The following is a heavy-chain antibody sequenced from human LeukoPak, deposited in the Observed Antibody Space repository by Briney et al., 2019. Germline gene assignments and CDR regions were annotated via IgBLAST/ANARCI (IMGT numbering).Heavy chain of an antibody. CDR1: GGSFSGYY. J-gene: IGHJ1*01. CDR2: INHSGST. V-gene: IGHV4-34*01. D-gene: IGHD3-10*01. CDR3: ARGRTYYYGSGSYRFEYFQH. Sequence: SETLSLTCAVYGGSFSGYYWSWIRQPPGKGLEWIGEINHSGSTNYNPSLKSRVTISVDTSKNQFSLKLSSATAADTAVYYCARGRTYYYGSGSYRFEYFQHWGQGTLVTVSS.